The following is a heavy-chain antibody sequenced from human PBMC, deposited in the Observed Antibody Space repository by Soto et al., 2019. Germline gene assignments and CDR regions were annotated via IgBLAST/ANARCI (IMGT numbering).Heavy chain of an antibody. CDR1: RFTFSSFW. CDR2: IDSDGSST. D-gene: IGHD2-2*01. Sequence: SGGSLRLSCAASRFTFSSFWMHWVRQAPGKGLVWVSRIDSDGSSTNYADSVKGRFTISRDNAKNTLYLQMNSLRADDTAVYYCVRDNALTSDLFDSWGQGTLVTVSS. V-gene: IGHV3-74*01. J-gene: IGHJ4*02. CDR3: VRDNALTSDLFDS.